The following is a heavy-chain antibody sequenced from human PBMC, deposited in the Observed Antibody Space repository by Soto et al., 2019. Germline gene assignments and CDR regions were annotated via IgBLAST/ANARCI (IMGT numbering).Heavy chain of an antibody. V-gene: IGHV3-30*18. D-gene: IGHD3-22*01. Sequence: QVQLVESGGGVVQPGRSLRLSCAASGFTFSNFGMHWVRQAPGKGLEWVAVISNDGSNKYYADSVKDRFTISRDNSKNTLYLQMNSLRAEDTDLYYCANENYYDSSAYLDYWGQGTLVTVSS. CDR3: ANENYYDSSAYLDY. J-gene: IGHJ4*02. CDR2: ISNDGSNK. CDR1: GFTFSNFG.